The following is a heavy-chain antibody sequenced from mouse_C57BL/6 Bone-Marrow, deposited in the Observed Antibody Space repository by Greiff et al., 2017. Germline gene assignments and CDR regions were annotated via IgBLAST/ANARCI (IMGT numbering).Heavy chain of an antibody. CDR3: ARGGVSTRD. J-gene: IGHJ3*01. Sequence: QVQLKQPGAELVKPGASVKLSCKASGYTFTSYWMQWVKQRPGQGLEWIGEIDPSDSYTNYNQKFKGKATWTVDTSSSTAYMQLSSLTSEYSAVYYCARGGVSTRDWGQGTLVTVSA. CDR2: IDPSDSYT. CDR1: GYTFTSYW. D-gene: IGHD1-1*01. V-gene: IGHV1-50*01.